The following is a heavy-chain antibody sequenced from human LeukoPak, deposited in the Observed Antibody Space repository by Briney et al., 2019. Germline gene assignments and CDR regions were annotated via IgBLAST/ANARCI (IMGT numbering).Heavy chain of an antibody. V-gene: IGHV3-66*02. CDR2: VYGGGNT. J-gene: IGHJ4*01. CDR1: GFTVANDR. D-gene: IGHD1-1*01. CDR3: ARDLSGHWTYDY. Sequence: QPGGSLRLSCAASGFTVANDRMSWVRQPPGKGLEWVSTVYGGGNTAYTDSVKGRFTISRDNSMNTLYLQLNSLRTEDTAMYYCARDLSGHWTYDYWGQGTLVTVSS.